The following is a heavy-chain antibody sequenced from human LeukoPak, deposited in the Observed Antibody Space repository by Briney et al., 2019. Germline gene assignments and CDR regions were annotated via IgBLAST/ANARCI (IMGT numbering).Heavy chain of an antibody. J-gene: IGHJ3*02. CDR2: IWYDGSNK. D-gene: IGHD2-21*02. Sequence: PGGSLRLSCAASGLTFSSYGMHWVRQAPGKGLEWVAVIWYDGSNKYYADSVKGRFTISRDNSKNTLYLQMNSLRAEDTAVYYCAREAYCGGDCYSSDAFDIWGQGTMVTVSS. CDR3: AREAYCGGDCYSSDAFDI. CDR1: GLTFSSYG. V-gene: IGHV3-33*01.